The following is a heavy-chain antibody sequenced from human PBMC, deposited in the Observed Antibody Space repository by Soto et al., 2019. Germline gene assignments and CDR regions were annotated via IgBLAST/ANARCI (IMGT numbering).Heavy chain of an antibody. J-gene: IGHJ4*02. D-gene: IGHD2-21*02. CDR2: IKQDGSET. V-gene: IGHV3-7*01. CDR3: ARISWTADGVH. CDR1: GFTFTSHW. Sequence: EVQLVESGGGLVQPGGSLRLSCAASGFTFTSHWMSWVRQAPGKGLEWVANIKQDGSETLYVDSVKGRFTISRDNTKNSLYLKMNSVRAEDKAVYYCARISWTADGVHWGQGTLVTVSS.